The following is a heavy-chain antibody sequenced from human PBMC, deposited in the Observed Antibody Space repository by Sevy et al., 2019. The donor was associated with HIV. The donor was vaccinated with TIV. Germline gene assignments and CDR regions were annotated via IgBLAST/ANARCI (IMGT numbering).Heavy chain of an antibody. CDR2: VYPGDSDT. Sequence: GESLKISCKGSGYSFANNWIGWVRQMPGKGLEWMGIVYPGDSDTTYSPSFQGQVTISVDKSISIAYLQWNSLKASDTAMYYCARLPVAAAGLYYFDYWGQGTLVTVSS. CDR1: GYSFANNW. CDR3: ARLPVAAAGLYYFDY. J-gene: IGHJ4*02. D-gene: IGHD6-13*01. V-gene: IGHV5-51*01.